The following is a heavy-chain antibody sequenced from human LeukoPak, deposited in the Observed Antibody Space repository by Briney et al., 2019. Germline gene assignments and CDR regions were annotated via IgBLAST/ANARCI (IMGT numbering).Heavy chain of an antibody. CDR3: ARAPRFRESYPAN. D-gene: IGHD3-10*01. CDR2: INHSGST. Sequence: PSETLSLTCAVYGGSFSGYYCSWIRQPPGKGLEWIGEINHSGSTNYNPSLKSRVTISVDTSKNQFSLKLSSVTAADTAVYYCARAPRFRESYPANWGQGTLVTVSS. CDR1: GGSFSGYY. V-gene: IGHV4-34*01. J-gene: IGHJ4*02.